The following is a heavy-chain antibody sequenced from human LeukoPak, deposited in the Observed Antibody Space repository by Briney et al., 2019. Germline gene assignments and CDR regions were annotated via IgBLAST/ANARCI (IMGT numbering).Heavy chain of an antibody. V-gene: IGHV1-8*01. CDR1: GYTFTSYD. Sequence: GASVKVSCKASGYTFTSYDINWVRQATGQGLEWMGWMNPNSGNTGYAQKFQGRVTMTRNTSISTAYMELSSLRSEDTALYYCARAYCSSTSCYRPEYYGAYYYYYYMDVWGKGTTVTVSS. CDR2: MNPNSGNT. J-gene: IGHJ6*03. D-gene: IGHD2-2*02. CDR3: ARAYCSSTSCYRPEYYGAYYYYYYMDV.